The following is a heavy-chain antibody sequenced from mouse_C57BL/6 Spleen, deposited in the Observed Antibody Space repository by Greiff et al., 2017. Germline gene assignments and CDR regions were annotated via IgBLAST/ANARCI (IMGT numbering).Heavy chain of an antibody. D-gene: IGHD2-4*01. J-gene: IGHJ3*01. CDR1: GYTFTSYG. Sequence: QVQLQQSGAELARPGASVKLSCKASGYTFTSYGISWVKQRTGQGLEWIGEIYPRSGNTYYNEKFKGKATLTADKSSSTAYMELRSLTSEDSAVYFCARSGYYDYDGRAWFAYWGQGTLVTVSA. V-gene: IGHV1-81*01. CDR2: IYPRSGNT. CDR3: ARSGYYDYDGRAWFAY.